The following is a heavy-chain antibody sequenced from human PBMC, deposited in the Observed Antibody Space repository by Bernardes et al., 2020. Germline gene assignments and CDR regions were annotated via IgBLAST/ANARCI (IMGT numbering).Heavy chain of an antibody. V-gene: IGHV4-34*01. CDR3: ARVGPPGFPRGWSYYDFWSGYRYGMDV. CDR2: INHSGST. J-gene: IGHJ6*04. Sequence: SETLSLTCAVYGGSFSGYYWSWIRQPPGKGLEWIGEINHSGSTNYNPSLKSRVTISVDTSKNQFSLKLSSVTAADTAVYYCARVGPPGFPRGWSYYDFWSGYRYGMDVWGKGTTVTVSS. CDR1: GGSFSGYY. D-gene: IGHD3-3*01.